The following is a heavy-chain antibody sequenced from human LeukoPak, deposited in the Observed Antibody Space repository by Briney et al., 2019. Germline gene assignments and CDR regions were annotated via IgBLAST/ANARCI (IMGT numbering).Heavy chain of an antibody. Sequence: PGGSLRLSCAASGFTFSSYAMSWVRQAPGKGLEWVSAISGSGGSTYYADSVKGRFTISRDNSKNTLYQQMNSLRAEGTAVYYCAKDGLPGYCSSTSCPKNWFDPWGQGTLVTVSS. CDR1: GFTFSSYA. V-gene: IGHV3-23*01. CDR2: ISGSGGST. J-gene: IGHJ5*02. CDR3: AKDGLPGYCSSTSCPKNWFDP. D-gene: IGHD2-2*01.